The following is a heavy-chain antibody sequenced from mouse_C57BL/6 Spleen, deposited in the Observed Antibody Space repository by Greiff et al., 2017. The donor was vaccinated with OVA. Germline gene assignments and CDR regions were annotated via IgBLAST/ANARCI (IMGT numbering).Heavy chain of an antibody. V-gene: IGHV5-17*01. CDR3: ARCIIYYYGSSYAMDY. Sequence: EVKLMESGGGLVKPGGSLKLSCAASGFTFSDYGMHWVRQAPEKGLEWVAYISSGSSTIYYADTVKGRFTISRDNAKNTLFLQMTSLRSEDTAMYYCARCIIYYYGSSYAMDYWGQGTSVTVSS. CDR1: GFTFSDYG. D-gene: IGHD1-1*01. J-gene: IGHJ4*01. CDR2: ISSGSSTI.